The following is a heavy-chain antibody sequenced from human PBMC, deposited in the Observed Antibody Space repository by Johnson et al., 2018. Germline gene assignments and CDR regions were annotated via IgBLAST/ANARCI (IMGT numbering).Heavy chain of an antibody. CDR3: ASHTVTTGFDY. J-gene: IGHJ4*02. CDR1: GGSISSFY. V-gene: IGHV4-4*07. D-gene: IGHD4-17*01. CDR2: IYTSGST. Sequence: QVQLQESGPGLVKPSETLSLTCTVSGGSISSFYWSWIRQPAGKGLEWIGRIYTSGSTNYNPSLKSRVTMSVDTYKNQFSLKLRSVTAADTAVYYCASHTVTTGFDYWGQGTLVNVSS.